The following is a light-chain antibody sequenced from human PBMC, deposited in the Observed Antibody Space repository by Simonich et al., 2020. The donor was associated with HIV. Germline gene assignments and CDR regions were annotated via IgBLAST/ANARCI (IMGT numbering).Light chain of an antibody. Sequence: EIVLTQSPATLSLSPGERATLSCRASQSVSSYLAWYQQKPGQAPRLLIYDASNRATGIPARFSGSGSGTDFTLTISSLEPEDFAVYYCQQRSNCPPGNTFGRGTKVEIK. CDR2: DAS. J-gene: IGKJ4*01. CDR1: QSVSSY. V-gene: IGKV3-11*01. CDR3: QQRSNCPPGNT.